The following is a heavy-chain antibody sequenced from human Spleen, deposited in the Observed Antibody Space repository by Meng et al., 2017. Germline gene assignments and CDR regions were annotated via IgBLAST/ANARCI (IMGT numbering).Heavy chain of an antibody. J-gene: IGHJ4*02. V-gene: IGHV3-23*01. Sequence: GESLKISCAASGFTFSSYAMSWVRQAPGKGPEWVSGISNSGGSTYYAGSVKGRFTISRDNSKNMLYLQMNSLRAEDTAVYYCARGGGYFDYWGQGTLVTVSS. CDR1: GFTFSSYA. D-gene: IGHD3-16*01. CDR3: ARGGGYFDY. CDR2: ISNSGGST.